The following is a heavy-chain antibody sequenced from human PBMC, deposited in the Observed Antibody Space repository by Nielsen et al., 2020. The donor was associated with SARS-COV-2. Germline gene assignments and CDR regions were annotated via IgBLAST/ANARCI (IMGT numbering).Heavy chain of an antibody. CDR2: ISAYNGNT. D-gene: IGHD1-26*01. CDR1: GYTFTSYG. J-gene: IGHJ4*02. V-gene: IGHV1-18*01. Sequence: ASVKVSCKASGYTFTSYGISWVRQAPGQGLEWMGWISAYNGNTNYAQKLQGRVTVTTDTSTSTAYMELRSLRSDDTAVYYCARRTFASRSYHFDYWGQGTLVTVSS. CDR3: ARRTFASRSYHFDY.